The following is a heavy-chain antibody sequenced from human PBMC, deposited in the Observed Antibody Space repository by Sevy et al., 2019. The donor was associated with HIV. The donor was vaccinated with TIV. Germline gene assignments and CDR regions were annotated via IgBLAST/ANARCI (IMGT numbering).Heavy chain of an antibody. D-gene: IGHD3-10*01. Sequence: GGSLRLSCAASGFTFSSYAMHWVRQAPGKGLEWVAVISYDGSNKYYADSVKGRFTISRDNSKNTLYLQMNSLRAEDTAVYYCAIDTLMVRGVTASAFDIWGQETMVTVSS. CDR2: ISYDGSNK. CDR3: AIDTLMVRGVTASAFDI. J-gene: IGHJ3*02. CDR1: GFTFSSYA. V-gene: IGHV3-30-3*01.